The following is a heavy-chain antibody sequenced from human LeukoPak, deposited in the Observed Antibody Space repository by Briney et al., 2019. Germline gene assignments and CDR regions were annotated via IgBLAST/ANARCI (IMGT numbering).Heavy chain of an antibody. Sequence: PGGSLRLSCAASGFTFSSYWMHWVRQAPGKGLVWVSSISGSSNYIYYADSVKGRFTISRDNAKNLLYLQMNSLRAEDTAVYYCASVGGSQFFDPWGQGTLVTVSS. CDR2: ISGSSNYI. CDR3: ASVGGSQFFDP. J-gene: IGHJ5*02. CDR1: GFTFSSYW. V-gene: IGHV3-21*01. D-gene: IGHD4-23*01.